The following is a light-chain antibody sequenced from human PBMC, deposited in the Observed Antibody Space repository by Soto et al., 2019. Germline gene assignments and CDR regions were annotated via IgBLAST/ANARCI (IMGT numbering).Light chain of an antibody. Sequence: QSVLTQPASVSGSPGQSITISCTGTSSDVGGYNYVSWYQQYPGKAPKLMIYEVSNRPSGVSSRFSGSKSGNTASLTISGLRTVDEADYFCSSYTSRATVVFGTGTKVTVL. CDR1: SSDVGGYNY. V-gene: IGLV2-14*01. CDR3: SSYTSRATVV. J-gene: IGLJ1*01. CDR2: EVS.